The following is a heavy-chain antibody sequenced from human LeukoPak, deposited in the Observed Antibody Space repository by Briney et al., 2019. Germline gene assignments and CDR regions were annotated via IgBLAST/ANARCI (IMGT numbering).Heavy chain of an antibody. CDR2: IYTSGST. V-gene: IGHV4-4*09. CDR3: ARRSTRGYFDY. D-gene: IGHD3-10*01. Sequence: SETLSLTCTVSGGSISSYYWSWIRQPPGKGLEWIGYIYTSGSTNYNPSLKSRVAISVDTSKNQFSLKLSSVTAADTAVYYCARRSTRGYFDYWGQGTLVTVSS. CDR1: GGSISSYY. J-gene: IGHJ4*02.